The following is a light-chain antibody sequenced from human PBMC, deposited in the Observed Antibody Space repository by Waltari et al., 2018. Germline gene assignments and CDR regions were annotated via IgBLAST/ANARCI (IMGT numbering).Light chain of an antibody. CDR2: DAS. J-gene: IGKJ1*01. Sequence: TAGLSVVRCLEWWRQKPGQGTGLLIYDASRGATGVPDSFGGSGSGTDCSLTSSRLEPEDFAVYYCQMYVRLPATCGQGTKVEIK. CDR1: LSVVRC. V-gene: IGKV3-20*01. CDR3: QMYVRLPAT.